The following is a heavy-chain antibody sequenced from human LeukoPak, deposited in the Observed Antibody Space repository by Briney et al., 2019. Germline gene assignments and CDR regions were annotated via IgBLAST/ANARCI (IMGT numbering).Heavy chain of an antibody. CDR3: ARVWERGGIAARRRSLRWFDY. CDR1: GYTFTDYY. J-gene: IGHJ4*02. Sequence: ASVKVSCKASGYTFTDYYMHWVRQAPGQGLEWMGWINPNSGGTNYAQKFQGRVTMTRDTSTSTVYMELSSLRSDDTAVYYCARVWERGGIAARRRSLRWFDYWGQGTLVTVSS. CDR2: INPNSGGT. D-gene: IGHD6-6*01. V-gene: IGHV1-2*02.